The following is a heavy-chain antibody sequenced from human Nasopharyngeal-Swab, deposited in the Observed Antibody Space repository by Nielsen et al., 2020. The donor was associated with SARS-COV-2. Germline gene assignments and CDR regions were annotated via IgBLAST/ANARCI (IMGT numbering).Heavy chain of an antibody. V-gene: IGHV3-21*01. CDR2: ISTTNGSM. D-gene: IGHD3-3*01. J-gene: IGHJ4*02. CDR1: GFSFSTYN. Sequence: GGSLRLSCAASGFSFSTYNMNWVRQAPGKGLEWVSSISTTNGSMDYADLVRGRFTISRDNAKNSLFLQMNNLRAEDTAVYYCARGSVYHTLLYWGQGTLVTVS. CDR3: ARGSVYHTLLY.